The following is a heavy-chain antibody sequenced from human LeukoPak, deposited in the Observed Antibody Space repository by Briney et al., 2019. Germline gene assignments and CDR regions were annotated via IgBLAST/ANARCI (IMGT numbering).Heavy chain of an antibody. CDR1: GGTFSSYA. V-gene: IGHV1-69*01. Sequence: SVKVSCKASGGTFSSYAISWVRQAPGQGLEWMGGIIPIFGTANYAQKSQGRVTITADESTSTAYMELSSLRSEDTAVYYCASSRSHRYFDWLYDYWGQGTLVTVSS. J-gene: IGHJ4*02. D-gene: IGHD3-9*01. CDR3: ASSRSHRYFDWLYDY. CDR2: IIPIFGTA.